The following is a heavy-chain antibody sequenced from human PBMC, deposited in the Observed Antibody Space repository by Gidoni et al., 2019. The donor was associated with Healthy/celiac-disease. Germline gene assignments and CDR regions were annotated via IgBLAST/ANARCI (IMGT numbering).Heavy chain of an antibody. CDR1: GFTVSSSS. Sequence: EVQLVEWGGGLLQPGGPLRLSRAASGFTVSSSSMNWVRQAPGKGLEWVSSISSSSSYIYYDDSVKGQFTISRDNAKNSLYLQMNSLRAEDTAVDYCSRDLHSWFGELIDYWGQGTLVTVSS. CDR2: ISSSSSYI. V-gene: IGHV3-21*01. CDR3: SRDLHSWFGELIDY. J-gene: IGHJ4*02. D-gene: IGHD3-10*01.